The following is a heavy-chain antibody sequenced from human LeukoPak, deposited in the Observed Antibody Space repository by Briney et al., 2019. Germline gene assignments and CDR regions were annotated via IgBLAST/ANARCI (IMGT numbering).Heavy chain of an antibody. CDR1: GYRFTSYD. V-gene: IGHV1-46*01. J-gene: IGHJ4*02. D-gene: IGHD2-2*01. CDR3: ARDGPTAAPFDY. Sequence: ASVKVSCKASGYRFTSYDMHWVRQAPGQGLEWMGIINPSGGSTSYAQRFQGRVAMTRDTSTTTVYMEVNSLTSEDTAVYFCARDGPTAAPFDYWGEGTLVTVSS. CDR2: INPSGGST.